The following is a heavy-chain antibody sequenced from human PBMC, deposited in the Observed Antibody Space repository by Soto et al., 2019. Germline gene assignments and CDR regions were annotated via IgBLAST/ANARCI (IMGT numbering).Heavy chain of an antibody. Sequence: QVQLQESGSRLVRPSQPLSLTCSVSGGSVSSGGYSWSWIRQAPGKGLEWIGFISPSGGPAYNPSLKSRVSISVDTSKNQISLELSSVTAADTAVYYCTRGVLAWGPGTLVTVSS. J-gene: IGHJ5*02. CDR3: TRGVLA. CDR1: GGSVSSGGYS. CDR2: ISPSGGP. D-gene: IGHD2-8*01. V-gene: IGHV4-30-2*01.